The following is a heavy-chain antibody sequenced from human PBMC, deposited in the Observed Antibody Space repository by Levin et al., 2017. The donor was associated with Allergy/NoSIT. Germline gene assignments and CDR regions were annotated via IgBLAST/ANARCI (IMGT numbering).Heavy chain of an antibody. V-gene: IGHV4-59*01. CDR2: IYYSGST. CDR1: GGSISSYY. Sequence: PSETLSLTCTVSGGSISSYYWSWIRQPPGKGLEWIGYIYYSGSTNYNPSLKSRVTISVDTSKNQFSLKLSSVTAADTAVYYCAREGGQPGRYYYYYGMDDWGQGTTVTVSS. CDR3: AREGGQPGRYYYYYGMDD. D-gene: IGHD3-16*01. J-gene: IGHJ6*02.